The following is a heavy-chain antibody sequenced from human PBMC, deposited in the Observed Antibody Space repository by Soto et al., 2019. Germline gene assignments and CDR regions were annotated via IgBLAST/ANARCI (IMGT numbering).Heavy chain of an antibody. J-gene: IGHJ6*02. Sequence: VGSLILSCAXSGFTFSSYALHWVRQAPGKGLEWVAVMSYDGSNKYYADSVKGRFTISRDNSKNTLYLQMNSLRAEDTAVYYCARESPESYGMDVWGQGTTVTVSS. V-gene: IGHV3-30-3*01. CDR3: ARESPESYGMDV. CDR2: MSYDGSNK. CDR1: GFTFSSYA.